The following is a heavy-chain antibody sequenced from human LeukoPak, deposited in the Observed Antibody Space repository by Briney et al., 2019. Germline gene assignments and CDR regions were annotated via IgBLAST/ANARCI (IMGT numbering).Heavy chain of an antibody. V-gene: IGHV3-9*03. J-gene: IGHJ4*02. CDR2: ISWNSGSI. Sequence: GGSLRLSCAASGFTFDDYAMHWVRQAPGKGLEWVSGISWNSGSIGYADSVKGRFTISRDNDKNSLYLQMDSLRAEDMALYYCAKDKAPYSSGWYGFDYWGQGTLVTVSS. CDR3: AKDKAPYSSGWYGFDY. CDR1: GFTFDDYA. D-gene: IGHD6-19*01.